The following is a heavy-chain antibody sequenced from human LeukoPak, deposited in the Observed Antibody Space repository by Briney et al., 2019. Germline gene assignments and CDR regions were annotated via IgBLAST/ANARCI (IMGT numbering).Heavy chain of an antibody. Sequence: GGSLRLSCAASGFTFSSYWMNWARQAPGKGLEWVANIKPDGSEKYYVDSVKGRFTISRDNAKNSLYLQMNSLRAEDTAVYYCAKDHSSGYNWYFDLWGRGTLVTVSS. D-gene: IGHD3-22*01. CDR2: IKPDGSEK. J-gene: IGHJ2*01. V-gene: IGHV3-7*01. CDR1: GFTFSSYW. CDR3: AKDHSSGYNWYFDL.